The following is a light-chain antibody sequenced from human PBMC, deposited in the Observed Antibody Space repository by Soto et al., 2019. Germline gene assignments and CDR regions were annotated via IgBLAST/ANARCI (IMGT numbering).Light chain of an antibody. CDR3: CSYARRSSVV. Sequence: QSALTQPASVSGSPGQSITISCTGTSSDVGGYNLVSWYQHHPGKAPKLMIYEGTKRPSGVSNRFSGSKSGNTASLTISGLQAEDEADYYCCSYARRSSVVFGGGTKLTVL. CDR2: EGT. V-gene: IGLV2-23*01. J-gene: IGLJ2*01. CDR1: SSDVGGYNL.